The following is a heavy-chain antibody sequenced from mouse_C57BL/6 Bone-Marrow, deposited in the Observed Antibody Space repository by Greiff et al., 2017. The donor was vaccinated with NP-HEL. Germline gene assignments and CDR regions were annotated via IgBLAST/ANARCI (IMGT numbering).Heavy chain of an antibody. V-gene: IGHV1-18*01. D-gene: IGHD2-4*01. CDR2: INPNNGGT. Sequence: VHVKQSGPELVKPGASVKIPCKASGYTFTDYKMDWVKQSPGKSLEWIGDINPNNGGTIYNQKFKGKATLTVDKSSSTAYMEPRSLRSAYTAVYYCARIMDDYGDWYFDVWGTGTTVTVSS. J-gene: IGHJ1*03. CDR3: ARIMDDYGDWYFDV. CDR1: GYTFTDYK.